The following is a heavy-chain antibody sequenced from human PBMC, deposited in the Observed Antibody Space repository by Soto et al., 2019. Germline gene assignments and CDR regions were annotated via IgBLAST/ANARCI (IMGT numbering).Heavy chain of an antibody. CDR3: ARVPKGYITMVRGVIIGGMDV. J-gene: IGHJ6*02. CDR1: GYTFTSYD. CDR2: MNPNSGNT. D-gene: IGHD3-10*01. V-gene: IGHV1-8*01. Sequence: QVQLVQSGAEVMKPGASVKVSCKASGYTFTSYDINWVRQATGQGLEWMGWMNPNSGNTGYAQKFQGRVTMTRNTSISTAYMELSSLRSEDTAVYYCARVPKGYITMVRGVIIGGMDVWGQGTTVTVSS.